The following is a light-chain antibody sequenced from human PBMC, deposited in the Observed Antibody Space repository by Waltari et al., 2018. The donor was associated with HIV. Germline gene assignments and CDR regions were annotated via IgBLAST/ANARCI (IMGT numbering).Light chain of an antibody. Sequence: TQMTQSPSSLSASVGDRVTITCRASQDIRNELGWYQQKPGKAPELLIYAASSLQSGVPSRFSGTGSGTDFTLTISGLQPEDFATYFCLQDYNALTFGGGTKVEV. CDR2: AAS. CDR3: LQDYNALT. V-gene: IGKV1-6*01. J-gene: IGKJ4*01. CDR1: QDIRNE.